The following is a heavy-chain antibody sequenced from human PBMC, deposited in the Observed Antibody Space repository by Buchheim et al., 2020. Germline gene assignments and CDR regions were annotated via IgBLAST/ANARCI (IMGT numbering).Heavy chain of an antibody. CDR3: ARAPYDFWSGSQTYFDY. Sequence: QVQLVQSGAEVKKPGASVKVSCKASGYTFTGYYMHWVRQAPGQGLEWMGWINPNSGGTNYAQKFQGRVTMTRDTSISPAYMELSRLRSDDTAVYYCARAPYDFWSGSQTYFDYWGQGTL. J-gene: IGHJ4*02. D-gene: IGHD3-3*01. CDR2: INPNSGGT. CDR1: GYTFTGYY. V-gene: IGHV1-2*02.